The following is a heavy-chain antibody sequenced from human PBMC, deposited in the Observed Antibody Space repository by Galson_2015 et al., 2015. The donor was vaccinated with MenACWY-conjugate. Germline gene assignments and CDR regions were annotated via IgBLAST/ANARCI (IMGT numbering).Heavy chain of an antibody. J-gene: IGHJ3*02. D-gene: IGHD6-19*01. V-gene: IGHV3-20*01. CDR2: INWNGDRT. CDR3: ARGVEQWLVRPSTHFDI. Sequence: SLRLSCAGSGFTFDDHGMYWVRQAPGKGLEWVSSINWNGDRTGYADSVKGRFTISIDNAKNSLYLQMNNLRAEDTAFYHCARGVEQWLVRPSTHFDIWGQGTLLTVSS. CDR1: GFTFDDHG.